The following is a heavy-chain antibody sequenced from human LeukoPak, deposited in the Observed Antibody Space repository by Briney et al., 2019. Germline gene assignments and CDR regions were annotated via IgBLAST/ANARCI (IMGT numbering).Heavy chain of an antibody. CDR3: ARAVAYYYVSGNYYPGAFDI. CDR2: LYSGANT. D-gene: IGHD3-10*01. CDR1: GFSVSSNF. V-gene: IGHV3-53*01. Sequence: GGSLRLSCTASGFSVSSNFMSWVRQAPGKGLEWVSALYSGANTYYADSVKGRFTISRDNSKNTLYLQMNSLRADDTAVYYCARAVAYYYVSGNYYPGAFDIWGQGTMVTVSS. J-gene: IGHJ3*02.